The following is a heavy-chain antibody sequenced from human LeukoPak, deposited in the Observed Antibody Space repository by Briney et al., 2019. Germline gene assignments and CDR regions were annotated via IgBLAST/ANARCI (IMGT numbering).Heavy chain of an antibody. CDR3: ARVDCSGGSCCQDD. Sequence: PGGSLRLSCAASGFTFDDYAMHWVRQAPGKGLEWVSLISGDGGSTYYADSVKGRFTISRDNSKNSLYLQMNSLRAEDTAVYYCARVDCSGGSCCQDDWGQGTLVTVSS. CDR1: GFTFDDYA. CDR2: ISGDGGST. V-gene: IGHV3-43*02. J-gene: IGHJ4*02. D-gene: IGHD2-15*01.